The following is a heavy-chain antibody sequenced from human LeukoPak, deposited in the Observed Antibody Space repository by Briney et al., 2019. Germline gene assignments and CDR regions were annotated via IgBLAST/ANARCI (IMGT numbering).Heavy chain of an antibody. J-gene: IGHJ4*02. CDR3: ATMPTYCSSTSCWDY. D-gene: IGHD2-2*01. CDR2: IYSGGST. CDR1: GFTVSSNY. V-gene: IGHV3-53*01. Sequence: GGSLRLSCAASGFTVSSNYMSWVRQAPGKGLEWVSVIYSGGSTYYADSVKGRFTISRDNSKNTLYLRMNSLRAEDTAVYYCATMPTYCSSTSCWDYWGQGTLVTVSS.